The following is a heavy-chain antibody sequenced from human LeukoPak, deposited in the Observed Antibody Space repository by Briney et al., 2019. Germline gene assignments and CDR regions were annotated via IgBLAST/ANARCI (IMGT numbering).Heavy chain of an antibody. V-gene: IGHV4-61*02. CDR3: ARGDSSGWYQYFQH. J-gene: IGHJ1*01. CDR2: IYTSGST. D-gene: IGHD6-19*01. CDR1: GVSISSGSYY. Sequence: SSQTLSLTCTVSGVSISSGSYYWSWIRQPAGKGLEWIGRIYTSGSTNYNPSLKSRVTISVGTSKNQFSLKLSSVTAADTAVYYCARGDSSGWYQYFQHWGQGTLVTVSS.